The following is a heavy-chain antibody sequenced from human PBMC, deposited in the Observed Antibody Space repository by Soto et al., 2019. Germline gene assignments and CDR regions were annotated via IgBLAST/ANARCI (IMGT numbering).Heavy chain of an antibody. CDR1: GFTFSDHY. J-gene: IGHJ4*02. V-gene: IGHV3-11*01. Sequence: QVQLVESGGDLVQPGGSLRLSCAASGFTFSDHYMSWIRQPPGKGLEWISYINSRGSSIHYADSVKGRFTISRDDAKNSLYLQMNSLRADDSAVYFCATGRLEATILDYWGQGTLVTVSS. CDR3: ATGRLEATILDY. D-gene: IGHD2-2*02. CDR2: INSRGSSI.